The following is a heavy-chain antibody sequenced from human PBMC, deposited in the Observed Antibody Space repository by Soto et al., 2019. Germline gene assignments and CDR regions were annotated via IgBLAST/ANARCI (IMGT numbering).Heavy chain of an antibody. V-gene: IGHV3-23*01. D-gene: IGHD4-17*01. Sequence: PGESLKISCAASGFTFSSYAMSWVRQAPGKGLEWVSAISGSGGSTYYADSVKGRFTISRDNSKNTLYLQMNSLRAEDTAVYYCAIQDDYGDYFRVYGMDVWGQGTTVTVSS. J-gene: IGHJ6*02. CDR1: GFTFSSYA. CDR2: ISGSGGST. CDR3: AIQDDYGDYFRVYGMDV.